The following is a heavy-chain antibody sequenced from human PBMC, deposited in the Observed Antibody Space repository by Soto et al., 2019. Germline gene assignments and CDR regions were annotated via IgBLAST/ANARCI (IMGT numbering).Heavy chain of an antibody. V-gene: IGHV4-61*08. Sequence: SETLSTNCTVSGGCISRDGYYWSWIRQSPGKGLEWIAYMHYTGSSHYNPSLKSRLTISVDKSKNQFTLQLTSVTVADTAVYYCATSYGNAWYTYWGQGTQATVSS. CDR3: ATSYGNAWYTY. CDR2: MHYTGSS. D-gene: IGHD6-13*01. CDR1: GGCISRDGYY. J-gene: IGHJ4*02.